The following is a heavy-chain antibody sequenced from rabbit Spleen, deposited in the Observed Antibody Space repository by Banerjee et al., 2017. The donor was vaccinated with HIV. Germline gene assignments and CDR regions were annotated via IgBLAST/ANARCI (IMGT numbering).Heavy chain of an antibody. CDR1: GIDFSSYYY. Sequence: QQQLEESGGGLVKPGGTLTLTCKASGIDFSSYYYMCWVRQAPGKGLEWIACIDTNDGDTDYANWPKGRFTISKTSSTTVTLQVTSLTAADTATYFCARNYVNAFDPWGQGTLVTVS. J-gene: IGHJ2*01. CDR3: ARNYVNAFDP. V-gene: IGHV1S45*01. CDR2: IDTNDGDT. D-gene: IGHD1-1*01.